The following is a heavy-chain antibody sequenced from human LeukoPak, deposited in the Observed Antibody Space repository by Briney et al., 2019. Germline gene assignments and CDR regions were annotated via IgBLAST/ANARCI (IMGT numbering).Heavy chain of an antibody. J-gene: IGHJ6*02. Sequence: SETLSLTCTVSGGSVSSGSYYWSWIRQPPGKGLEWIGYIYYSGSTNYNPSLKSRVTISVDTSKNQFSLKLSSVTAADTAVYYCARVKLPTYYDFWSGYYSGYYYYGMDVWGQGTTVTVSS. CDR1: GGSVSSGSYY. D-gene: IGHD3-3*01. CDR3: ARVKLPTYYDFWSGYYSGYYYYGMDV. CDR2: IYYSGST. V-gene: IGHV4-61*01.